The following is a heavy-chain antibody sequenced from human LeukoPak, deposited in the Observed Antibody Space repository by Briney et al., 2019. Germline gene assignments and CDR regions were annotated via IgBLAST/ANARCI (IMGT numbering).Heavy chain of an antibody. CDR2: INPNSGGT. CDR3: ARDWFGVPSGSSGRPDY. D-gene: IGHD3-16*01. J-gene: IGHJ4*02. V-gene: IGHV1-2*02. CDR1: GYTFTGYY. Sequence: ASVKVSCKASGYTFTGYYMHWVRQAPGQGLEWMGWINPNSGGTNYAQKFQGRVTMTRDTSISTAYMELSRLRYDDTAVYYCARDWFGVPSGSSGRPDYWGQGTLVTVSS.